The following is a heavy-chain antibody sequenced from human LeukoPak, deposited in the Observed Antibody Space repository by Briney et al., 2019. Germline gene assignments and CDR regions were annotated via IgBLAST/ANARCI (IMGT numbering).Heavy chain of an antibody. Sequence: PGGSLRLSCAASGFTFSSYGMHWVRQAPGKGLEWVAVISYDGSNKYYADSVKGRFTISRDNSKNTLYLQMNSLRAEDTAVYYCARPRSGGRVFDAFDIWGQGTMVTVSS. D-gene: IGHD2-15*01. CDR2: ISYDGSNK. V-gene: IGHV3-30*03. J-gene: IGHJ3*02. CDR1: GFTFSSYG. CDR3: ARPRSGGRVFDAFDI.